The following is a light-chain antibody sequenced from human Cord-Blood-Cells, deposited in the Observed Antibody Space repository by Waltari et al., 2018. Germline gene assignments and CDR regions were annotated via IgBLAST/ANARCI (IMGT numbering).Light chain of an antibody. Sequence: EIVLTQSPATLSLSPGERATLSCRASQSVSSYVAWYQQKPGQAPRLLIYDASNRATGIPARFSGSGSGTDFTHAISSLEPEDFAVYYCQQRSDGPTFGGGTKVEIK. CDR3: QQRSDGPT. CDR1: QSVSSY. J-gene: IGKJ4*01. CDR2: DAS. V-gene: IGKV3-11*01.